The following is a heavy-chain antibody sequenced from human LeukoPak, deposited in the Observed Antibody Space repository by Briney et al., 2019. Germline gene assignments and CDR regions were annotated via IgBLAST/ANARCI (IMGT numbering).Heavy chain of an antibody. J-gene: IGHJ4*02. CDR2: ISSRGSTI. V-gene: IGHV3-11*01. CDR3: ARAPGDSSGYR. CDR1: GFTFSDYY. D-gene: IGHD3-22*01. Sequence: GGSLRLSCAASGFTFSDYYMSWVRQAPGKGLEWVSYISSRGSTIYYADSVKGRFTISRDNAKNSLYLQMNSLRAEDTDVYYCARAPGDSSGYRWGQGTLVTVSS.